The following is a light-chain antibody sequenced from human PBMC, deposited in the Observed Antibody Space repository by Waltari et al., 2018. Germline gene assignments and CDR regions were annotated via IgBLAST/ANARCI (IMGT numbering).Light chain of an antibody. CDR3: QSYDTSLSVV. V-gene: IGLV1-40*01. Sequence: QSVLTQPPSVSGAPGQRVTISCTGSGPKIGAGYAVHWYQQLPRAAPKLLIYGSSSRPLGVPDRFFGSTSGTSASLAIIGLQAEDEADYYCQSYDTSLSVVFGGGTKLTVL. J-gene: IGLJ3*02. CDR2: GSS. CDR1: GPKIGAGYA.